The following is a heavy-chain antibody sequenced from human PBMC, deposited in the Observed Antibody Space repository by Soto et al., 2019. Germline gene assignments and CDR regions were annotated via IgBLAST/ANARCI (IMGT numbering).Heavy chain of an antibody. V-gene: IGHV4-59*01. CDR3: ARAFADSSGYYYWYFDL. Sequence: QVQLQESGPGLVKPSETLSLTCTVSGGSISSYYWSWIRQPPGKGLEWIGYIYYSGSTNYNPSLKSQISISVDTSKNQFSLKLSSVTAADTAFYYCARAFADSSGYYYWYFDLWGRGTLVTISS. J-gene: IGHJ2*01. CDR1: GGSISSYY. CDR2: IYYSGST. D-gene: IGHD3-22*01.